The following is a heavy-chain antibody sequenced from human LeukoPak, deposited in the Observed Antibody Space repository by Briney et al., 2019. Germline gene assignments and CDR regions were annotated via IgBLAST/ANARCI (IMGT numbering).Heavy chain of an antibody. V-gene: IGHV1-46*01. J-gene: IGHJ6*04. D-gene: IGHD1-1*01. Sequence: ASVKVSCKASGYTFTSYYMHWVRQATGQGLEWMGIINPSGGSTSYAQKFQGRVTMTRDTSTSTVYMELSSLRSEDTAVYYCARDDWNDRDYYYYYGMDVWGKGTTVTVSS. CDR3: ARDDWNDRDYYYYYGMDV. CDR1: GYTFTSYY. CDR2: INPSGGST.